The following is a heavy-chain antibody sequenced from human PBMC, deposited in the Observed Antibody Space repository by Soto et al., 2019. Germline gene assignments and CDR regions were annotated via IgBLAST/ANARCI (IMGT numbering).Heavy chain of an antibody. CDR3: AKTIRGGYSSSWYYFDY. V-gene: IGHV3-23*01. CDR1: GFTFTNYA. D-gene: IGHD6-13*01. Sequence: DVQLLESGGDLVQPGGSLRLSCAASGFTFTNYAMTWVRQAPGKGLEWVSTISGGGSITYYADSLKGRFTISRDNSKNTLYLQINSLRAEDTAVYYCAKTIRGGYSSSWYYFDYWGQGTLVTVSS. CDR2: ISGGGSIT. J-gene: IGHJ4*02.